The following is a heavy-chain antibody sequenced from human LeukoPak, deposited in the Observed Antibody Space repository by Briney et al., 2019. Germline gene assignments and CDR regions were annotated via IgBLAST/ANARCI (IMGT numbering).Heavy chain of an antibody. CDR3: ARDYGITIFGVVMGGDNWFDP. CDR1: GGSISSGSYY. Sequence: SSQTLSLTCTVSGGSISSGSYYWSWIRQPAGKGLEWIGRIYTSGSTNYNPSLKSRVTISVDTSKNQFSLELSSVTAADTAVYYCARDYGITIFGVVMGGDNWFDPWGQGTLITVSS. D-gene: IGHD3-3*01. CDR2: IYTSGST. J-gene: IGHJ5*02. V-gene: IGHV4-61*02.